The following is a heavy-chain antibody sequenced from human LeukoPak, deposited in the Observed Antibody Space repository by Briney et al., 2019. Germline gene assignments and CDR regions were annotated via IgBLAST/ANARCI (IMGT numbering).Heavy chain of an antibody. CDR2: ISAYNGNT. J-gene: IGHJ3*02. V-gene: IGHV1-18*01. CDR3: ARPVRFRLLYAFDI. D-gene: IGHD3-10*01. CDR1: GYTFTSYG. Sequence: GASVKVSCKASGYTFTSYGISWVRQAPGQGLERMGWISAYNGNTNYAQKLQGRVTMTTDTSTSTAYMELRSLRSDDTAVYYCARPVRFRLLYAFDIWGQGTMVTVSS.